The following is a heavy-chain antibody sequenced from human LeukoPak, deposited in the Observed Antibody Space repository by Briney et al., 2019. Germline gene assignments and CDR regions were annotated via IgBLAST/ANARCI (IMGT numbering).Heavy chain of an antibody. CDR3: ARRRDDGVWGSTYFDY. J-gene: IGHJ4*02. Sequence: GGSLRLSCAASGFTFSSYWMSWVRQAPGKGLEWVANIKQDGSEKYYVDSVKGRFTISRDNAKNSLYLQMNSLRAEDTAVYYCARRRDDGVWGSTYFDYWGQGTLVTVSS. CDR1: GFTFSSYW. V-gene: IGHV3-7*01. CDR2: IKQDGSEK. D-gene: IGHD3-16*01.